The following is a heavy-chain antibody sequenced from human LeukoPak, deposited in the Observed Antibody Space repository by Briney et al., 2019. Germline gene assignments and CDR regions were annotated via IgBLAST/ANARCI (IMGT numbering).Heavy chain of an antibody. CDR2: IYYTGRT. J-gene: IGHJ3*02. D-gene: IGHD2-8*01. V-gene: IGHV4-4*02. CDR1: GGSITTNNW. Sequence: SKTLSLICAVSGGSITTNNWWGWVRQPPGKGLEWIADIYYTGRTSYSPSLNSRVTTSIDESKNQFSLKVRSVTAADTAMYYCARDTNLRDSFDIWGQGTMVTVSS. CDR3: ARDTNLRDSFDI.